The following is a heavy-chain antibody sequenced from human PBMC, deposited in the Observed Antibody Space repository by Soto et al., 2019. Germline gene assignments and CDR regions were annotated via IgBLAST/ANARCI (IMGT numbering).Heavy chain of an antibody. V-gene: IGHV4-30-4*01. CDR1: GDSITNGDYY. D-gene: IGHD1-1*01. Sequence: SETLSLTCVVSGDSITNGDYYWSWIRQPPGKDLEWIAYIYYNGITHYNPSLKSRVTISLDPSKNHFSLKMTSVTGADTAVYSCARGTQEGFDPRGRGTLVTVSS. J-gene: IGHJ5*02. CDR3: ARGTQEGFDP. CDR2: IYYNGIT.